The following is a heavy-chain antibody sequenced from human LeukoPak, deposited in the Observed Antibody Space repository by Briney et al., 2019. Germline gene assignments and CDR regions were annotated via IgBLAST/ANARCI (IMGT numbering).Heavy chain of an antibody. J-gene: IGHJ6*03. CDR3: ARCGRNNRGYYYMED. D-gene: IGHD2/OR15-2a*01. Sequence: SETLSLTCTVSGGSISGYSWSWIRQPPGKGLEWIGYTHYSGSSNFNPSLKSRVTISVDTSKNQFSLKVSSVTAADTAVYYCARCGRNNRGYYYMEDWGKGTTVTVSS. CDR1: GGSISGYS. V-gene: IGHV4-59*01. CDR2: THYSGSS.